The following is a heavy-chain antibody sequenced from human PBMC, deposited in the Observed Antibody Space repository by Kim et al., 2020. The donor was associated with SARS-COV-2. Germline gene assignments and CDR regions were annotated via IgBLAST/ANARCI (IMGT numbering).Heavy chain of an antibody. CDR3: ARLLNYGSRSYFIRGGWFDP. CDR1: GGSISSSSYY. CDR2: IYYSGST. Sequence: SETLSLTCTVSGGSISSSSYYWGWIRQPPGKGLEWIGSIYYSGSTYYNPSLKSRVTISVDTSKNQFSLKLSSVTAADTAVYYCARLLNYGSRSYFIRGGWFDPWGQGTLVTVSS. J-gene: IGHJ5*02. D-gene: IGHD3-10*01. V-gene: IGHV4-39*07.